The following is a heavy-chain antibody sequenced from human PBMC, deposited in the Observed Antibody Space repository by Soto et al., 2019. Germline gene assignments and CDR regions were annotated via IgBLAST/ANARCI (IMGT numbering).Heavy chain of an antibody. V-gene: IGHV1-69*02. D-gene: IGHD1-7*01. J-gene: IGHJ3*02. Sequence: QVQLVQSGAEVKKPGSSVKVSCKASGGTFSSYTISWVRQAPGQGLEWMGRIIPILGIANYAQKFPGRVTITADKSPSTAYMELSSLRSEDTAVYYCARGRITGTYPHNDAFDIWGQGTMVTVSS. CDR3: ARGRITGTYPHNDAFDI. CDR2: IIPILGIA. CDR1: GGTFSSYT.